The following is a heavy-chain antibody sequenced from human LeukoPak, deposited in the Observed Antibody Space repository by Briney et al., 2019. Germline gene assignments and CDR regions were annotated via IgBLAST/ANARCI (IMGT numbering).Heavy chain of an antibody. CDR2: IIPIFGTA. CDR1: GGTFSSYA. J-gene: IGHJ3*02. V-gene: IGHV1-69*01. D-gene: IGHD3-9*01. Sequence: SVKVSCKASGGTFSSYAISWVRQAPGQGLEWMGGIIPIFGTANYAQKFQGRVTITADESTSTAYMELSSLRSEDTAVYYCARDYGAYYDISTGHSGAFDIWGQGTMVTVSS. CDR3: ARDYGAYYDISTGHSGAFDI.